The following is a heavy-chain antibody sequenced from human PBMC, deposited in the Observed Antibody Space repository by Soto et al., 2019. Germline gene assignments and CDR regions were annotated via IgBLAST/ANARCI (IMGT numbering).Heavy chain of an antibody. CDR1: GYTFSNYY. CDR3: ARDRDGYNGAFDY. V-gene: IGHV1-46*03. CDR2: IDPSGGST. Sequence: ASVKVSCKASGYTFSNYYMHWVRQAPGQGLEWMGIIDPSGGSTSYGQKFQGRVTMTRDTSTSTVYMELSTLRSEDTAVYYCARDRDGYNGAFDYWGQGTLVTVSS. J-gene: IGHJ4*02. D-gene: IGHD5-12*01.